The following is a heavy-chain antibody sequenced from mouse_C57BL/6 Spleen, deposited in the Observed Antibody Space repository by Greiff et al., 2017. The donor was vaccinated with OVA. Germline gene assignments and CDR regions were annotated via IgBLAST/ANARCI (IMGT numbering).Heavy chain of an antibody. CDR3: ARVGITTDDYAMDY. D-gene: IGHD1-2*01. CDR2: IYPGSGST. CDR1: GYTFTSYW. V-gene: IGHV1-55*01. J-gene: IGHJ4*01. Sequence: QVQLQQPGAELVKPGASVKMSCKASGYTFTSYWITWVKQRPGQGLEWIGDIYPGSGSTNYNEKFKSKATLTVDTSSSTASMQLSSLTSEDSAVYYCARVGITTDDYAMDYWGQGTSVTVSS.